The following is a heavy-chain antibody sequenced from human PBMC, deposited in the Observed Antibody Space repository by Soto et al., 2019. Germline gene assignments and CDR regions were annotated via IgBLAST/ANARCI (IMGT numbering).Heavy chain of an antibody. D-gene: IGHD2-15*01. CDR1: GGTFSSYA. CDR2: IIPIFGTA. J-gene: IGHJ5*02. CDR3: AVRGVVVVAATETVDNWFDP. V-gene: IGHV1-69*01. Sequence: QVQLVQSGAEVKKPGSSVKVSCKASGGTFSSYAISWVRQAPGQGLEWMGGIIPIFGTANYAQKFQGRVTTTADESTSTAYMELSSLRSEDTAVYYCAVRGVVVVAATETVDNWFDPWGQGTLVTVSS.